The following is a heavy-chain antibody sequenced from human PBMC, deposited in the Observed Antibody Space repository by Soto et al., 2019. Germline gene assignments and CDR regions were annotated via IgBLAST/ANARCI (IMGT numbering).Heavy chain of an antibody. CDR3: ARDVVEYCSGGPCPTPYYYMDV. Sequence: QVQLVQSGAEVKKPGASVKVSCKASGFSFTNYYVHWVRQAPGQGLEWMGIINPSGGTTNYAQTVQSRFTMTTAASTRTVSMELSSLTSAHPAVYYCARDVVEYCSGGPCPTPYYYMDVWGKGTTVTVSS. CDR1: GFSFTNYY. D-gene: IGHD2-15*01. CDR2: INPSGGTT. J-gene: IGHJ6*03. V-gene: IGHV1-46*01.